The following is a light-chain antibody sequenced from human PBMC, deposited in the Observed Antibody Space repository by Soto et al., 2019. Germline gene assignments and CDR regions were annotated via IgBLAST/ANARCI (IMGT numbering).Light chain of an antibody. CDR1: QDINKW. CDR3: QQYNSYLWT. CDR2: KAS. J-gene: IGKJ1*01. Sequence: DIQRTQSTSTLSASVGDRVTITCRASQDINKWLAWYQQKPGQAPKLLISKASNLESGVPSRFSGSGSGTEYTLTISSLQPEDFATYYCQQYNSYLWTFAQGTNVDIK. V-gene: IGKV1-5*03.